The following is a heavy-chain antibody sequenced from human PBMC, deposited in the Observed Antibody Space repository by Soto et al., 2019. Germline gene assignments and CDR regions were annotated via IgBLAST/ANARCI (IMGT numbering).Heavy chain of an antibody. CDR1: GGSISSYY. Sequence: PSETLSLTCTVSGGSISSYYWSWIRQPPGKGLEWIGYIYYSGSTSYNPSLKSRVTISVDTSKNQLSLKLSSVTAADTAVYYCARRYGYYFDYWGQGTLVTVSS. V-gene: IGHV4-59*08. CDR3: ARRYGYYFDY. D-gene: IGHD4-17*01. J-gene: IGHJ4*02. CDR2: IYYSGST.